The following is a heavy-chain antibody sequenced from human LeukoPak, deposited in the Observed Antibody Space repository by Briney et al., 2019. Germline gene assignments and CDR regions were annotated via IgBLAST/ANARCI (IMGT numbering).Heavy chain of an antibody. J-gene: IGHJ3*02. CDR2: IHPSDGTT. V-gene: IGHV1-46*01. CDR3: ARGIKMGTTTDAFDI. Sequence: ASVNVSCKASGYTFTTYYIHWVRQAPGQGLEWMGIIHPSDGTTIYAQNFQGRVTMTRDTSTSIVYMEVSSLRSEDTAVYYCARGIKMGTTTDAFDIWGQGTMVTVSS. CDR1: GYTFTTYY. D-gene: IGHD5-24*01.